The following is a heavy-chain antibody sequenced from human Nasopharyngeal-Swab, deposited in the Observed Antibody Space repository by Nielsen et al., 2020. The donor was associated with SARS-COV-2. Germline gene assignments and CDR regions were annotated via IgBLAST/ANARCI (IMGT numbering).Heavy chain of an antibody. D-gene: IGHD3-10*01. CDR2: IYYSGST. CDR1: GGSISSGSYY. J-gene: IGHJ4*02. V-gene: IGHV4-61*01. Sequence: SETLSLTCTVSGGSISSGSYYWSWIRQPPGKGLEWIGYIYYSGSTNYNPSLKSRVTISVDTSKNQFSLKLSSVTAADTAVYYCARAYYYGSGSSFDYWGQGTLVTVSS. CDR3: ARAYYYGSGSSFDY.